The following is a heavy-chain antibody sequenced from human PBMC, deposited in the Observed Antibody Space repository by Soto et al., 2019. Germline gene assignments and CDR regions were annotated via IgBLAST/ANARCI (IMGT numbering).Heavy chain of an antibody. D-gene: IGHD6-25*01. CDR1: GGSISSGGYS. Sequence: SETLSLTCAVSGGSISSGGYSWSWIRQPPGKGLEWIGYIYHSGSTYYNPSLKSRVTISVDRSKNQFSLKLSSVTAADTAVYYCARDLLTATPHHFDYWGQGTLVTVSS. CDR2: IYHSGST. J-gene: IGHJ4*02. V-gene: IGHV4-30-2*01. CDR3: ARDLLTATPHHFDY.